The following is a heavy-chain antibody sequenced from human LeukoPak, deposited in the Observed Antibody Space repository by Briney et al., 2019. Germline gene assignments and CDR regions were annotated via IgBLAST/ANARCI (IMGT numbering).Heavy chain of an antibody. CDR1: GLTFGTSA. J-gene: IGHJ5*02. CDR2: VSFDGSNE. Sequence: GGSLRLSCADSGLTFGTSAMHWARQAPGKGLEWVAVVSFDGSNEKYADSVRGRFTISRDNSKKMLYLQMNGLSREDTAVYYCVRGVGYPLLSWGQGTLVTVSS. D-gene: IGHD2-2*01. V-gene: IGHV3-30-3*01. CDR3: VRGVGYPLLS.